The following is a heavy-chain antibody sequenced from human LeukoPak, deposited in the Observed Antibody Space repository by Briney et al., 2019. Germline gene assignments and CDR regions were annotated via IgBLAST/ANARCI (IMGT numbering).Heavy chain of an antibody. Sequence: ASVKVSCKVSGYTLTELSMHWVRQAPGKGLEWMGGFDPEDGETIYAQKFQGRVTMTEDTSTDTAYMGLSSLRSEDTAVYYCATRIAYYDSSGYSLRYWGQGTLVTVSS. CDR2: FDPEDGET. J-gene: IGHJ4*02. D-gene: IGHD3-22*01. CDR1: GYTLTELS. CDR3: ATRIAYYDSSGYSLRY. V-gene: IGHV1-24*01.